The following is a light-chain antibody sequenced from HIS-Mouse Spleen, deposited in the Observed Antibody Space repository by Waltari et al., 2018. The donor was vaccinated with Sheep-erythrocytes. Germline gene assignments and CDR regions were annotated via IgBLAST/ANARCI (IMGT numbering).Light chain of an antibody. V-gene: IGLV2-11*01. Sequence: QSALTQPRSVSGSPGQSVTISCTGTSSDVGGYNYVSWYHQHPGKAPKLLIYYDDLLPSGVSDRCSGSKSGTSASLAISGLQSEDEADYYCAAWDDSLNGPVFGGGTKLTVL. CDR2: YDD. J-gene: IGLJ3*02. CDR3: AAWDDSLNGPV. CDR1: SSDVGGYNY.